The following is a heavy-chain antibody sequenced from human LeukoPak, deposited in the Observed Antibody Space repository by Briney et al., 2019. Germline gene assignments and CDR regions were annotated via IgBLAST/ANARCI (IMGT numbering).Heavy chain of an antibody. Sequence: ASVKVSCKASGYSFSSYGISWVRQAPGQGLEWMGWISAYNGNTNYARRLQGRVTMTTDTSTSTVYMELRSLTSDDTAVYYCARVPSGGPFDYWGQGTLVTVSS. J-gene: IGHJ4*02. D-gene: IGHD2-15*01. CDR2: ISAYNGNT. V-gene: IGHV1-18*01. CDR1: GYSFSSYG. CDR3: ARVPSGGPFDY.